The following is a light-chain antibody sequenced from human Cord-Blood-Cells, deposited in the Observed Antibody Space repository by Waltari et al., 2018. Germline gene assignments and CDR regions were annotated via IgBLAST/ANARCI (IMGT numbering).Light chain of an antibody. V-gene: IGKV3-11*01. CDR3: QQRSNWYT. CDR1: QSVSSY. CDR2: DAS. Sequence: EIVLTQSPATLSLSPGERATLPCRASQSVSSYLAWYQPNPGQAPRLLIYDASNRATGIPARFSGSGSGTDFTLTISSLEPEDFAVYYCQQRSNWYTFGQGTKLEIK. J-gene: IGKJ2*01.